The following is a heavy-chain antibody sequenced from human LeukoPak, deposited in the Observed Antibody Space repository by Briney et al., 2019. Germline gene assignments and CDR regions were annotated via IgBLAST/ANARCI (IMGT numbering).Heavy chain of an antibody. D-gene: IGHD6-13*01. J-gene: IGHJ4*02. CDR2: INHSGST. CDR3: ARGSSSWSFDY. Sequence: PSETLSLTCTVSGGSISSYYWSWIRQPPGKGLEWIGEINHSGSTNYNPSLKSRVTISVDTSKNQFSLKLSSVTAADTAVYYCARGSSSWSFDYWGQGTLVTVSS. CDR1: GGSISSYY. V-gene: IGHV4-34*01.